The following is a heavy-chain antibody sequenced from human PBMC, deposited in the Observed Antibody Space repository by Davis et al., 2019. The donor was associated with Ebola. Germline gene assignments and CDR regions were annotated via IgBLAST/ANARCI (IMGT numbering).Heavy chain of an antibody. D-gene: IGHD4-17*01. V-gene: IGHV3-7*01. CDR3: AREGRYGPCYFDY. J-gene: IGHJ4*02. CDR2: IKQDGSEK. CDR1: GFTFSSYW. Sequence: GGSLRLSCAASGFTFSSYWMSWVRQAPGKGLEWVANIKQDGSEKYYVDSVKCRFTISRDNAKNSLYLQMNSLRAEDTAVYYCAREGRYGPCYFDYWGQGTLVTVSS.